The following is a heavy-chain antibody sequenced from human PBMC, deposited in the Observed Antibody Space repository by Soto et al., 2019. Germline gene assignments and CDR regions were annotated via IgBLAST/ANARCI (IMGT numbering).Heavy chain of an antibody. J-gene: IGHJ6*02. CDR2: MNWNGESI. V-gene: IGHV3-20*04. CDR1: GINSENSA. CDR3: TRVLGYHDSRSPFGQYYYGSDV. Sequence: VESGGGVVRPGGSLRLSCAASGINSENSAMSWVRQGPGTGLEWVCGMNWNGESIGYADSVKGRFIISRDSAKNVLYLQMNNLRIEDTALYYCTRVLGYHDSRSPFGQYYYGSDVWGPGTTVTVSS. D-gene: IGHD5-18*01.